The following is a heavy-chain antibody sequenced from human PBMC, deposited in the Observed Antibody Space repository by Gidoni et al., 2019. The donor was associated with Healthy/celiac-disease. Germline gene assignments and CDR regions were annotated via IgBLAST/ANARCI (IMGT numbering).Heavy chain of an antibody. CDR2: IKPNSGGT. J-gene: IGHJ3*02. V-gene: IGHV1-2*04. CDR1: GYTFTGYY. D-gene: IGHD2-15*01. CDR3: ARGHGYCSGGSCSADAFDI. Sequence: QVQLVQSGAEVKTPGASVTVSCKASGYTFTGYYMHWVRQAPGQGLEWMGWIKPNSGGTNYAQKFQGWVTMTRDTSISTAYMELSRLRSDDTAVYYCARGHGYCSGGSCSADAFDIWGQGTMVTVSS.